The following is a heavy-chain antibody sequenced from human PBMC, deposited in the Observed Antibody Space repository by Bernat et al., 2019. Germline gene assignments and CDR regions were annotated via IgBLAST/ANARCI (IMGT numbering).Heavy chain of an antibody. CDR2: IYSGGST. CDR3: TAGIGVFIAVAGTPSRDY. D-gene: IGHD6-19*01. J-gene: IGHJ4*02. V-gene: IGHV3-66*01. CDR1: GFTVSSNY. Sequence: EVQLVESGGGLVQPGGSLRLSCAASGFTVSSNYMSWVRQAPGKGLEWVSVIYSGGSTYYADSVKGRFTISRDNSKNTLYLHMTSLRAEDTAVYYCTAGIGVFIAVAGTPSRDYWGQGTLVTVSS.